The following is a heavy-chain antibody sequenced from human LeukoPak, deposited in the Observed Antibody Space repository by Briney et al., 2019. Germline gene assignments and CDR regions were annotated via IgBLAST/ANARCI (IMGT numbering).Heavy chain of an antibody. V-gene: IGHV4-59*11. Sequence: PSETLSLTCTVSGTSISSHYWSWLRQTPGKGLEWIAYIGYVHNSGSTNYSPSLKSRVTISLDTSKNQFSLKLNSVTAADTAVYYCARAGNRNDLDYWGQGTLVTVSS. CDR2: IGYVHNSGST. D-gene: IGHD1-1*01. CDR3: ARAGNRNDLDY. CDR1: GTSISSHY. J-gene: IGHJ4*02.